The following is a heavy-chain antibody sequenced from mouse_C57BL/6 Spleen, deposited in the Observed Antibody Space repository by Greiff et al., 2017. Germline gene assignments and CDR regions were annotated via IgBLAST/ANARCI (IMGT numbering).Heavy chain of an antibody. V-gene: IGHV5-4*03. Sequence: EVKLVESGGGLVKPGGSLKLSCAASGFTFSSYAMSWVRQTPEKRLEWVATISDGGSYTYYPDNVKGRFTISRDNANNNLYLHMSHLKSEDTAMYYCASITTLVAWDYWGQGTSGTVSS. J-gene: IGHJ4*01. CDR2: ISDGGSYT. CDR3: ASITTLVAWDY. CDR1: GFTFSSYA. D-gene: IGHD1-1*01.